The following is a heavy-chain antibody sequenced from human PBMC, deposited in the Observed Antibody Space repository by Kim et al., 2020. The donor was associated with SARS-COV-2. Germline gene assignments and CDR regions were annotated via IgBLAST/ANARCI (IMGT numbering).Heavy chain of an antibody. CDR1: GGSIRSGGKF. Sequence: SETLSLTCSVSGGSIRSGGKFWTWIRQHPAKGLEWIGYISYSGNSHYSPSLRSRVSISLQTSENQFSLELTSVTAADTAVYYWARGQPLDYWGQGIPVT. J-gene: IGHJ4*02. D-gene: IGHD2-2*01. CDR2: ISYSGNS. V-gene: IGHV4-31*03. CDR3: ARGQPLDY.